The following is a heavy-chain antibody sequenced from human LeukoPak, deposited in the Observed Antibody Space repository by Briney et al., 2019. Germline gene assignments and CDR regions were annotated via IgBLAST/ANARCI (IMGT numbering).Heavy chain of an antibody. J-gene: IGHJ3*01. CDR1: GGSFSGYY. D-gene: IGHD2-2*01. V-gene: IGHV4-34*01. Sequence: PSETLSLTCAVYGGSFSGYYWSWIRQPPGKGLEWIGEINHSGSTNYNPSLKSRVTISVDTSKNQFSLKLSSVTAADTAVYFCARRRGPSLTNTFDLWGQGTMVTVTS. CDR2: INHSGST. CDR3: ARRRGPSLTNTFDL.